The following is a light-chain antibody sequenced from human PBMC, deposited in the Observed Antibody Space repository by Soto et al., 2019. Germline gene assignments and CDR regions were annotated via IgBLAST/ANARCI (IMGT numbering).Light chain of an antibody. CDR2: DAS. CDR1: QTISTW. J-gene: IGKJ1*01. Sequence: DIQVTQSPPTLSASVGDRVTITCRASQTISTWMAWYQQKPGKAPRLLVYDASTLQSGVASRFSGSGSGTEFTLIISGLQPDESATYYCQQYTNTNNPWMFGQGTKVDIK. CDR3: QQYTNTNNPWM. V-gene: IGKV1-5*01.